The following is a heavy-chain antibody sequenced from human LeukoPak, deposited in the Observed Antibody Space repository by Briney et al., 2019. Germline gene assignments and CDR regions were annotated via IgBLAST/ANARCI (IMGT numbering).Heavy chain of an antibody. V-gene: IGHV3-7*01. CDR3: ARGGTFVSDY. D-gene: IGHD1-1*01. Sequence: GGSLRLSCAASGFTFSTFWMSWVRQAPGKGLEWVANINQDGSEKYYVGSMKGRFTVSRDNAKNSLYLQMDSLRAEDTAAYYCARGGTFVSDYWGQGTLVTVSS. J-gene: IGHJ4*02. CDR1: GFTFSTFW. CDR2: INQDGSEK.